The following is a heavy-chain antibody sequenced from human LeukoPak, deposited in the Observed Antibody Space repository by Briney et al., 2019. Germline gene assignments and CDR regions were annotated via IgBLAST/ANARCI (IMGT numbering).Heavy chain of an antibody. CDR3: AKGGWGTGIGY. CDR2: TSSSGDSI. V-gene: IGHV3-11*01. J-gene: IGHJ4*02. CDR1: GFKFRDYY. Sequence: EGSLRLSCAASGFKFRDYYMSWIRQAPGKGLQWVSYTSSSGDSIHYADSVEGRFTISRDNAKNSLYLQMSGLRPEDTAVYYCAKGGWGTGIGYLGQGTLVTVSS. D-gene: IGHD3-10*01.